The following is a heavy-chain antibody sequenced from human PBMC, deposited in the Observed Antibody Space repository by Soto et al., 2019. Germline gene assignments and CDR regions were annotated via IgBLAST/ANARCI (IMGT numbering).Heavy chain of an antibody. CDR3: AREASGPAAINWFDP. J-gene: IGHJ5*02. CDR2: ISSSGRTI. D-gene: IGHD2-2*01. V-gene: IGHV3-48*03. CDR1: GFTLSNYE. Sequence: GGSLRLSCAASGFTLSNYEMNWVRQAPGKGLEWVSHISSSGRTISYAESVRGRFTISRDNAKNSLYLQMNSLRAEDTAVYYCAREASGPAAINWFDPWGQGTLVTV.